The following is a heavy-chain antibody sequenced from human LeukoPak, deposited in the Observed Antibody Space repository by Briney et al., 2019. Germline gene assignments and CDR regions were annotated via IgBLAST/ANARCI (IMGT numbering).Heavy chain of an antibody. CDR3: ARDRYVYCGGDCRWFDP. CDR1: GGSFSGYY. J-gene: IGHJ5*02. CDR2: IYYSGST. V-gene: IGHV4-59*01. D-gene: IGHD2-21*02. Sequence: PSETLSLTCAVYGGSFSGYYWSWIRQPPGKGLEWIGYIYYSGSTNYNPSLKSRVTISVDTSKNQFSLKLSSVTAADTAVYYCARDRYVYCGGDCRWFDPWGQGTLVTVSS.